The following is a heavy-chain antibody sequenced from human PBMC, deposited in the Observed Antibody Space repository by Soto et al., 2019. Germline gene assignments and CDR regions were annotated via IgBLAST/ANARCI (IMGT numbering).Heavy chain of an antibody. D-gene: IGHD1-26*01. V-gene: IGHV1-18*01. CDR1: GYTFTNYG. J-gene: IGHJ4*02. CDR2: INAYNGNT. Sequence: GASVKVSCKASGYTFTNYGITWVRQAPGQGLEWMGWINAYNGNTNYAQKVQGRVSMSTDTSTSTAYLELRSLRSDDTAVYYCARGPESRSTAYFGYWGQGTLVTVSS. CDR3: ARGPESRSTAYFGY.